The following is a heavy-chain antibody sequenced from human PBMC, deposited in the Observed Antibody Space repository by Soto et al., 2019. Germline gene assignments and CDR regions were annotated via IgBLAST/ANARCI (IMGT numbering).Heavy chain of an antibody. CDR3: ARGSITGTTSFDY. CDR2: INPICGTA. V-gene: IGHV1-69*13. J-gene: IGHJ4*02. Sequence: SVKVSCKASGYTFTSYYMHWVRQAPGQGLEWMGRINPICGTANYAQKFQGRVTITADESTSTAYMELSSLRSEDTAVYYCARGSITGTTSFDYWGQGTLVTVSS. CDR1: GYTFTSYY. D-gene: IGHD1-20*01.